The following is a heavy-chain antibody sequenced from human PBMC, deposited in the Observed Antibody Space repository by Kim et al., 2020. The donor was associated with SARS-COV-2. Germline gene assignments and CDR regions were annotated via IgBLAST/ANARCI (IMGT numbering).Heavy chain of an antibody. Sequence: ASVKVSCKASGYTFTGYYMHWVRHAPGQGLEWMGWINPNSGGTNYAQKFQGRVTMTRDTSISTAYMELSRLRSDDTAVYYCAREKIAVAGTDFDYWGQGTLVTVSS. J-gene: IGHJ4*02. D-gene: IGHD6-19*01. CDR3: AREKIAVAGTDFDY. CDR1: GYTFTGYY. V-gene: IGHV1-2*02. CDR2: INPNSGGT.